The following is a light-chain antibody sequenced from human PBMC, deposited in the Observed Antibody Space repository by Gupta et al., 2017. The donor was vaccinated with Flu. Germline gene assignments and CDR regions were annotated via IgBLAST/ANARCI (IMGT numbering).Light chain of an antibody. CDR2: VGTGGIVG. CDR3: GADHGSGSNFVWV. J-gene: IGLJ3*02. CDR1: TGASNYQ. V-gene: IGLV9-49*01. Sequence: QPVLTQPPSASASLGASVTLTCTLSTGASNYQVDWYQQRPGKGPRFVMRVGTGGIVGSKGDGIPDRFSVLGSGLNRYLTIKNLQEEDESDYHCGADHGSGSNFVWVFGGGTKLTVL.